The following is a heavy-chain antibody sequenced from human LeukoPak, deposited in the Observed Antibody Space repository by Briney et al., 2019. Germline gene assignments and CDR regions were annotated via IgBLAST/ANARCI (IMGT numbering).Heavy chain of an antibody. CDR2: IYPDDSDT. D-gene: IGHD2-15*01. J-gene: IGHJ3*01. V-gene: IGHV5-51*01. Sequence: GESLKIPCKGSGYSFPSYWIGWVRQMPGKDLEWMGIIYPDDSDTRYSPSFQGQVTISADKSISTAYLKWSSLKASDTAMYYCATIYCSGGSCYSGDAFDFWGQGTMVTVSS. CDR3: ATIYCSGGSCYSGDAFDF. CDR1: GYSFPSYW.